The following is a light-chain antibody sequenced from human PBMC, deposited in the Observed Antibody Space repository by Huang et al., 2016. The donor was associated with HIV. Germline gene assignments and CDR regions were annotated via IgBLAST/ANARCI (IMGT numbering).Light chain of an antibody. Sequence: DIQMTQSPSSLSASVGDRVAMTCRASQGIINSLAWYQQKPGKAPKLLLYAASRLEGGVTSRFSGSGSGTVYTLTISSLQPEDVAIYHCQQYHGVPWTFGQGTKVEVK. CDR1: QGIINS. J-gene: IGKJ1*01. V-gene: IGKV1-NL1*01. CDR2: AAS. CDR3: QQYHGVPWT.